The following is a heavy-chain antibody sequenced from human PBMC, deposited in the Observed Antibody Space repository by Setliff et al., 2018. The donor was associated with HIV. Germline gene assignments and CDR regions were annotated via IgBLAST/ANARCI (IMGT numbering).Heavy chain of an antibody. Sequence: SVKVSCKASGGTFSNFAINWVRQAPGQGLEWLGGIIPIIGTLNYTQKFQGRVTITADESTSTAYMELSSLSSEDTAVFYCAGGHSSGSGYSGSYGSFDIWGQGTMVTVSS. CDR3: AGGHSSGSGYSGSYGSFDI. V-gene: IGHV1-69*13. J-gene: IGHJ3*02. D-gene: IGHD1-26*01. CDR2: IIPIIGTL. CDR1: GGTFSNFA.